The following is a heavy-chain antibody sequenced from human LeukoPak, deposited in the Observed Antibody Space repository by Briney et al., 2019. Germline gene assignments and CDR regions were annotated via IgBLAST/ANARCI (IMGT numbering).Heavy chain of an antibody. V-gene: IGHV3-23*01. CDR1: GFTFNTYG. D-gene: IGHD3-10*01. J-gene: IGHJ4*02. CDR2: ISGSDGST. Sequence: PGGSLRLSCAVSGFTFNTYGMTWVRQAPGKGLEWVSGISGSDGSTYYADSVKGRFTISRDNSRKTLYLQMNSLRGEDTAVYYCAKNIGGLDYWGQGTLVTVSS. CDR3: AKNIGGLDY.